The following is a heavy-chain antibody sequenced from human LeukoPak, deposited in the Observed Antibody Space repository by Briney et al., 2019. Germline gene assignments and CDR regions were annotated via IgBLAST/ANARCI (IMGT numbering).Heavy chain of an antibody. CDR2: FDPEDGET. CDR3: ARTFDSTAYHDAFDI. CDR1: GYTLTELS. D-gene: IGHD3-22*01. J-gene: IGHJ3*02. V-gene: IGHV1-24*01. Sequence: GASVKVSCKVSGYTLTELSMHWVRQAPGKGLEWMGGFDPEDGETIYAQKFQGRVTMTEDTSTDTAYMELSSLRSEDTAVYYCARTFDSTAYHDAFDIWGQGTMVSVSS.